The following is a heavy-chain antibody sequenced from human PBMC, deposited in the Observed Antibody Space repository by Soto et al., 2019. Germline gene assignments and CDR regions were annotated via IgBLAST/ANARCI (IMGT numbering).Heavy chain of an antibody. CDR3: ATSTSVTFEA. D-gene: IGHD4-4*01. CDR2: IAYDGRTK. J-gene: IGHJ4*02. V-gene: IGHV3-30*09. CDR1: GFTFQNHA. Sequence: QVQLMESGGGVVQPGKSLRLSCVASGFTFQNHAMYWIRQAPGKGLEWVALIAYDGRTKYSDAVRGRFAVSRDNSKSTQYLQMNSLRPEDTAVYYCATSTSVTFEAWGQGALVIVSS.